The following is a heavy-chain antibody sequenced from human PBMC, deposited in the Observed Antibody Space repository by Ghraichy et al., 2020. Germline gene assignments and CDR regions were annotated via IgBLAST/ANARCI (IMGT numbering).Heavy chain of an antibody. CDR3: ARGQLGRAFDI. V-gene: IGHV4-34*01. CDR2: INHSGST. CDR1: GGSFSGYY. Sequence: SETLSLTCAVYGGSFSGYYWSWIRQPPGKGLEWIGEINHSGSTNYNPSLKSRVTISVDTSKNQFSLKLSSVTAADTAVYYCARGQLGRAFDIWGQGTMVTVSS. D-gene: IGHD3-16*01. J-gene: IGHJ3*02.